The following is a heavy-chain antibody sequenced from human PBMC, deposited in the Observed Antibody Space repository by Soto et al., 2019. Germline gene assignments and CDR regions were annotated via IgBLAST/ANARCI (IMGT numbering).Heavy chain of an antibody. CDR2: ISSSGSTI. J-gene: IGHJ6*03. CDR3: ARERVDTAIPEQESYYYYYMDV. V-gene: IGHV3-11*01. D-gene: IGHD5-18*01. Sequence: GGSLRLSCAASGFTFSDYYMSWIRQAPGKGLEWVSYISSSGSTIYYADSVKGRFTISRDNAKNSLYLQMNSLRAEDTAVYYCARERVDTAIPEQESYYYYYMDVWGKGTTVTVSS. CDR1: GFTFSDYY.